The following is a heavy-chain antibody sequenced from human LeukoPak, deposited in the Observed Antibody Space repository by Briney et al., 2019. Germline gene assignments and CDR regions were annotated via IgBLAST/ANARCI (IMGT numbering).Heavy chain of an antibody. D-gene: IGHD2-2*01. V-gene: IGHV5-51*01. CDR3: ARLKSNGYAYYYGLDV. J-gene: IGHJ6*02. CDR2: IYPGDSDT. CDR1: GYSFNNYW. Sequence: GESLKISCKGSGYSFNNYWIGWVRRMPGKGLEWMGIIYPGDSDTRYSPSFQGQVTISADKSITTAYLQWSSLKASDTAMYYCARLKSNGYAYYYGLDVWGQGTTVTVSS.